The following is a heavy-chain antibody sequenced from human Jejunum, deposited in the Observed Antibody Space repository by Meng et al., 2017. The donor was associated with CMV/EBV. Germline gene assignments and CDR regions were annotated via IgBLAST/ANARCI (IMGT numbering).Heavy chain of an antibody. CDR3: ASLFHFDILTGSWY. CDR2: IYNTGRT. D-gene: IGHD3-9*01. J-gene: IGHJ4*02. V-gene: IGHV4-30-4*08. Sequence: EHAQDAGTRPLKPSHTLSLRCPVSGASITNGEYDWNWIRQSPGKGLEWIGYIYNTGRTSYSPSLKSRVSMSVDTAKNQFSLHLSSVTVADAAVYYCASLFHFDILTGSWYWGQGALVTVSS. CDR1: GASITNGEYD.